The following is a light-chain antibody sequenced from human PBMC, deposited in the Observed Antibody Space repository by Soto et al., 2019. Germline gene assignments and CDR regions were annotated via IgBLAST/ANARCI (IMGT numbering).Light chain of an antibody. Sequence: EFVLTQSPDTLSVSPGESATLSCRASQRVYSNLAWYQQRPGQAPRLLIYGASTRATGVPARFSGRGSGTEFTLTISSLQSEDFAVYYCQQYTNWPPSTFGQGTRLEI. CDR3: QQYTNWPPST. CDR1: QRVYSN. J-gene: IGKJ5*01. V-gene: IGKV3-15*01. CDR2: GAS.